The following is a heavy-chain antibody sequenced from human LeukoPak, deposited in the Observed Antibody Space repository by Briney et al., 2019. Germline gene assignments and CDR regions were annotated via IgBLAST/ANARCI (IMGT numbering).Heavy chain of an antibody. J-gene: IGHJ4*02. D-gene: IGHD6-13*01. CDR3: ARANNSSWHN. V-gene: IGHV3-7*01. CDR2: IKPDGSAQ. CDR1: GFTFSSNW. Sequence: GGSLRLPCATSGFTFSSNWMSWVRHVPGRGLDWVANIKPDGSAQYYAASVKGRFTVSRDNAKNSLYLQMNSLRVEDTAVYYCARANNSSWHNWGQGTLVTVSA.